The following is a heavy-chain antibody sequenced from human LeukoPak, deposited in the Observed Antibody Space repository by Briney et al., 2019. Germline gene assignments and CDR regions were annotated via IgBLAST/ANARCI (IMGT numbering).Heavy chain of an antibody. D-gene: IGHD3-22*01. CDR1: GYTFTSYY. J-gene: IGHJ4*02. CDR2: INPSGGST. CDR3: ARDPHDYDSSGYPNYYFDY. V-gene: IGHV1-46*03. Sequence: ASVKVSCKASGYTFTSYYMHWVRQAPGQGLGWMGIINPSGGSTSYAQKFQGRVTMTRDTSTSTAYMELSSLRSEDTAVYYFARDPHDYDSSGYPNYYFDYWCREPWSPSAQ.